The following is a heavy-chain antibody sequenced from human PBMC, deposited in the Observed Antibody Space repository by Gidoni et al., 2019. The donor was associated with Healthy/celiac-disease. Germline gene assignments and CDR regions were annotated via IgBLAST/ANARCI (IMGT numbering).Heavy chain of an antibody. Sequence: EVQLVESGGGLVQPGRSLRLYCSASAFTFDDSAMPWVRQAPGKGLGWVSGISWNSGSIGYADSVKGRFTISRDNAKNSLYLQMNSLRAEDTALYYCAKGWRYNWNDARFDYWGQGTLVTVSS. CDR3: AKGWRYNWNDARFDY. CDR2: ISWNSGSI. V-gene: IGHV3-9*01. J-gene: IGHJ4*02. D-gene: IGHD1-1*01. CDR1: AFTFDDSA.